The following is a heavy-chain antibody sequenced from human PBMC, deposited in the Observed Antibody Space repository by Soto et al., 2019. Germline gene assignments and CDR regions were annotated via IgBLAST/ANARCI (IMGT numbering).Heavy chain of an antibody. CDR3: ARGGLTDYFDY. D-gene: IGHD3-16*01. Sequence: QVQLVESGGGVVQPGRSLRLSCAASGFTFGSYGMHWVRQAPGKGLEWVAVIWYDGSNKYYADSAKGRFTISRDNSKNTLYLQTNSLRAEDTALYYCARGGLTDYFDYWGQGTLVTVSS. J-gene: IGHJ4*02. V-gene: IGHV3-33*01. CDR2: IWYDGSNK. CDR1: GFTFGSYG.